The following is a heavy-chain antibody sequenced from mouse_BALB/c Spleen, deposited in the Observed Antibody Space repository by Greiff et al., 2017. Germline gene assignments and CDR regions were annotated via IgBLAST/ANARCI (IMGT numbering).Heavy chain of an antibody. CDR1: GFTFSSYA. CDR2: LSSGGSYT. Sequence: EVHLVESGGGLVKPGGSLKLSCAASGFTFSSYAMSWVRQTPEKRLAWVATLSSGGSYTYYPDSVKGRFTISRDNAKNTLYLQMSSLRSEDTAMYYCARRGIMGYAMDYWGQGTSVTVSS. CDR3: ARRGIMGYAMDY. J-gene: IGHJ4*01. D-gene: IGHD1-1*02. V-gene: IGHV5-9-3*01.